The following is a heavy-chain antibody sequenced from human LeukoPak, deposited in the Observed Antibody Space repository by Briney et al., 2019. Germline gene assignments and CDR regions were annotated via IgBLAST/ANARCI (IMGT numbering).Heavy chain of an antibody. CDR1: GGSISSYY. CDR3: ARVLGCSTTSCYAAYIDS. CDR2: IYYRGRT. Sequence: SETLSLTCIVSGGSISSYYWIWIRQPPGKGLEWIGYIYYRGRTNYNPSLKSRVTISVDTSKNQFSLKLSSVTAADTAVYYCARVLGCSTTSCYAAYIDSWGQGTLVTVSS. J-gene: IGHJ4*02. V-gene: IGHV4-59*01. D-gene: IGHD2-2*01.